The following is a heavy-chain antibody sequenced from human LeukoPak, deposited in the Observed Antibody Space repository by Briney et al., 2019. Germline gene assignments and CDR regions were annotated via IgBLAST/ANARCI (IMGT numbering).Heavy chain of an antibody. Sequence: SETLSLTCTVSGGSISSSSYYWGWIRQPPGKGLEWIGSIYYSGSTYYNPSLKSRVTISVDTSKNQFSLKLSSVTAADTAVCYCARVTTSTTRVYWGQGTLVTVSS. J-gene: IGHJ4*02. CDR1: GGSISSSSYY. V-gene: IGHV4-39*01. CDR3: ARVTTSTTRVY. D-gene: IGHD4-11*01. CDR2: IYYSGST.